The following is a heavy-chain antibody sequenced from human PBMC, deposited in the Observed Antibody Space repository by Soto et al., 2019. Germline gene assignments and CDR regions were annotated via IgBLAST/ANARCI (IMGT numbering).Heavy chain of an antibody. Sequence: QVQLQESGPGLVKPSQTLSLICTVSGDSISSDNYFWSWIRQPPGQGLEWIGYISNRGTPYYNPSLESRLTRSRGTSKNRFSLDMYSVTAADTAVSYCSREVNVVALSDAFDIWGQGKMVTVSS. J-gene: IGHJ3*02. CDR3: SREVNVVALSDAFDI. D-gene: IGHD2-8*01. V-gene: IGHV4-30-4*01. CDR1: GDSISSDNYF. CDR2: ISNRGTP.